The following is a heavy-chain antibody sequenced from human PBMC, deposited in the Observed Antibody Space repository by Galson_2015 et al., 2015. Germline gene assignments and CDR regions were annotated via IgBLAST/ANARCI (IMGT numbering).Heavy chain of an antibody. V-gene: IGHV1-8*01. D-gene: IGHD3-22*01. CDR2: MNPNSGNT. CDR3: ATEINPYYYDSSGYYSDY. Sequence: SVKVSCKASGYTFTSYDINWVRQATGQGLEWMGWMNPNSGNTGYAQKFQGRVTMTRNTSMSTAYMELSSLRSEDTAVYYCATEINPYYYDSSGYYSDYWGQGTLVTVSS. J-gene: IGHJ4*02. CDR1: GYTFTSYD.